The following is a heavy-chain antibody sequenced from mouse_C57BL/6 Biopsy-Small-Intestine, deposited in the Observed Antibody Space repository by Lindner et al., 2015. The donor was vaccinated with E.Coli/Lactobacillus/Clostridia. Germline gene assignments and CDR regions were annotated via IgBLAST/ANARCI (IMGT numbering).Heavy chain of an antibody. CDR2: IFTYNGNT. CDR1: GYVFIDYG. CDR3: VRVRGRGFSGYNYAY. J-gene: IGHJ4*01. D-gene: IGHD1-1*01. V-gene: IGHV1-14*01. Sequence: SVKVSCKASGYVFIDYGMHWVRQAPGQGLEWMGSIFTYNGNTNYAQNVQGRVSMTTDTSTSTAYMELRGLTSDDTAVYYCVRVRGRGFSGYNYAYWGQGTLVTVSS.